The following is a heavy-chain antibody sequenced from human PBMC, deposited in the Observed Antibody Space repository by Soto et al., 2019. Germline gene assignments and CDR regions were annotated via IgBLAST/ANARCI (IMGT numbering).Heavy chain of an antibody. J-gene: IGHJ3*02. CDR3: AKAPPEFSFRAFDI. V-gene: IGHV3-23*01. Sequence: GGSLRLSCAASGFTLSNYAMSWVRQAPGKGLEWVSTISAGGGTTYYADCVRGRFTISRDISKNTLFVQMNSLRAEDTAAYYCAKAPPEFSFRAFDIWGQGTMVTVSS. D-gene: IGHD3-10*01. CDR2: ISAGGGTT. CDR1: GFTLSNYA.